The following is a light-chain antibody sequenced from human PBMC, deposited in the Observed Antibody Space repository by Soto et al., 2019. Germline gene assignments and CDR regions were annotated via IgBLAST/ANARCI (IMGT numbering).Light chain of an antibody. CDR2: GVK. CDR3: SSYTTSCFYV. CDR1: GRDIGAYDY. Sequence: QSALTQPASVSGSPGQSITISCTGSGRDIGAYDYVSWYQQHPGKAPKLIIYGVKNRPSGVSNRFSASKSAFTASLTISGLQTEDEADYYCSSYTTSCFYVFGPGTKLTVL. V-gene: IGLV2-14*01. J-gene: IGLJ1*01.